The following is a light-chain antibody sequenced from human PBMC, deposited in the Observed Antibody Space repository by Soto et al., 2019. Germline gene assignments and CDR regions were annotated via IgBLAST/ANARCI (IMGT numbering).Light chain of an antibody. CDR3: QQLNSYPIT. V-gene: IGKV1-9*01. J-gene: IGKJ5*01. CDR1: QGISTY. Sequence: DIQLTQSPSFLSASVGDRVTITCRASQGISTYLVWYQQKPGKAPKLLIYAASALQSGVPSRFSGGGSGTEFTLTISSLQPEDFVTYYCQQLNSYPITFGQGTRLEIK. CDR2: AAS.